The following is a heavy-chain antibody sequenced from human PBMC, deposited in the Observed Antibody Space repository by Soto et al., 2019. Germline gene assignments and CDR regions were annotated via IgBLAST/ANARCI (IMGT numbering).Heavy chain of an antibody. Sequence: PGGSLRLSCAASGFTFSSYGMHWVRQAPGKGLEWVAVISYDGSNKYYADSVKGRFTISRDNSKNTLYLQMNSLRAEDTAVYYCAKDNVWIQLRWGFDYWGQGTRVTVCS. J-gene: IGHJ4*02. CDR3: AKDNVWIQLRWGFDY. D-gene: IGHD5-18*01. CDR1: GFTFSSYG. CDR2: ISYDGSNK. V-gene: IGHV3-30*18.